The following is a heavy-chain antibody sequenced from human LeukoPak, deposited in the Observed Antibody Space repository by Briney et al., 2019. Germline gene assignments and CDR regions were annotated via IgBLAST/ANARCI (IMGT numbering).Heavy chain of an antibody. CDR1: GGTFSSYA. J-gene: IGHJ3*02. Sequence: GASVKVSCKASGGTFSSYAISWVRQAPGQGLEWMGGIIPIFGTANYAQKFQGRVTITTDESTSTAYMELSSLRSEDTAVYYCARENGIVGAKGAFDIWGQGTMVTVSS. D-gene: IGHD1-26*01. V-gene: IGHV1-69*05. CDR3: ARENGIVGAKGAFDI. CDR2: IIPIFGTA.